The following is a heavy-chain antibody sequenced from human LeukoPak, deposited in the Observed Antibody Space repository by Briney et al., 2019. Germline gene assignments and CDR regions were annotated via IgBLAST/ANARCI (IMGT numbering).Heavy chain of an antibody. J-gene: IGHJ4*02. V-gene: IGHV3-21*01. CDR1: GFTFSSYS. CDR2: ISSSSSYI. Sequence: PGGSLRLSCAASGFTFSSYSMNWVHQAPGKGLEWVSSISSSSSYIYYADSVKGRFTISRDNAKNSLYLQMNSLRAEDTAVYYCAISYYDSSGYFDYWGQGTLVTVSS. CDR3: AISYYDSSGYFDY. D-gene: IGHD3-22*01.